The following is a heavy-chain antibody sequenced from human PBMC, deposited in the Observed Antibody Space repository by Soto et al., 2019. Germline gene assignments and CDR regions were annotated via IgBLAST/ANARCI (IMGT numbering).Heavy chain of an antibody. J-gene: IGHJ6*02. CDR1: GFTFSSYA. V-gene: IGHV3-30-3*01. Sequence: GGSLRLSCAASGFTFSSYAMHWVRQAPGKGLEWVAVISYDGSNKYYADSVKGRFTISRDNSKNTLYLQMNSLRAEDTAVYYCARGADYSSGWNPFSYYGMDVWGQGTTVTVSS. D-gene: IGHD6-19*01. CDR2: ISYDGSNK. CDR3: ARGADYSSGWNPFSYYGMDV.